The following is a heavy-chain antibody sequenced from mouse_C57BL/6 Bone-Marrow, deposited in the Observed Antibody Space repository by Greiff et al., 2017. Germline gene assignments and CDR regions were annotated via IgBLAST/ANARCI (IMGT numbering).Heavy chain of an antibody. CDR1: GFTFSDYG. Sequence: EVMLVESGGGLVKPGGSLKLSCAASGFTFSDYGMHWVRQAPEKGLEWVAYISSGSSTIYYADTVKGRFTISRDNDNNTLFLQMTSLSSEDTAMYYCARHYYGSSYWYFDVWGTGTTVTVSS. V-gene: IGHV5-17*01. CDR3: ARHYYGSSYWYFDV. D-gene: IGHD1-1*01. CDR2: ISSGSSTI. J-gene: IGHJ1*03.